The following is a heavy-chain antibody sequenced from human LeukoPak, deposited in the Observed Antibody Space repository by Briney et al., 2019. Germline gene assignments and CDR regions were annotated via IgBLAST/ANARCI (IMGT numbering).Heavy chain of an antibody. CDR2: ISSTSTTI. D-gene: IGHD2-2*01. Sequence: TGGSLRLSCAASGFTVSSNYMSWVRQAPGKGLEWVSWISSTSTTIYYADSVKGRFTISRDNAKNSLDLQMNSLRDEDTAVYYCARPSRSTGPAYWGQGTLVTVSS. V-gene: IGHV3-48*02. CDR1: GFTVSSNY. CDR3: ARPSRSTGPAY. J-gene: IGHJ4*02.